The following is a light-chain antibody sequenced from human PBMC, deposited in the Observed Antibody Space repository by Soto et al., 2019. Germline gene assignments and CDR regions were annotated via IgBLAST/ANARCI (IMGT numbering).Light chain of an antibody. CDR1: QSINNY. CDR3: QYRGIWPPGAT. Sequence: PGARVTLSCRASQSINNYLAWYQQKPGQPPRLLIYDASNRATAIPVRFSGSGSGTDFTLTISSLEPEDSAVYYCQYRGIWPPGATFGGGTKVEIK. J-gene: IGKJ4*01. CDR2: DAS. V-gene: IGKV3-11*01.